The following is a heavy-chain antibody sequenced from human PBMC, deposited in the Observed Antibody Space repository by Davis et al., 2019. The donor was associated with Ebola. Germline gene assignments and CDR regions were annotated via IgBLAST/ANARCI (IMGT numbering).Heavy chain of an antibody. CDR2: INHSGST. CDR1: GGSFSGYY. D-gene: IGHD1-1*01. V-gene: IGHV4-34*01. J-gene: IGHJ5*02. CDR3: ARMENWFDP. Sequence: MPGGSLRLSCAVYGGSFSGYYWSWIRQPPGKGLEWLGEINHSGSTNYNPSLKSRVTISVDTSKNQFSLKLSSVTAADTAVYYCARMENWFDPWGQGTLVTVSS.